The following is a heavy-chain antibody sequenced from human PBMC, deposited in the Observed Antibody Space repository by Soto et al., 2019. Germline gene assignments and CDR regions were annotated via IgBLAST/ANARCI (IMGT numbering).Heavy chain of an antibody. J-gene: IGHJ4*02. V-gene: IGHV1-3*01. D-gene: IGHD3-3*01. Sequence: WASVKVSCKASGYTFTSYAMHWVRQAPGQRLEWMGWINAGNGNTKYSQKFQGRVTITRDTSASTAYMELSSLRSEDTAVYYCARALHYDFWRGGPKFDYWGQGTLVTVSS. CDR3: ARALHYDFWRGGPKFDY. CDR2: INAGNGNT. CDR1: GYTFTSYA.